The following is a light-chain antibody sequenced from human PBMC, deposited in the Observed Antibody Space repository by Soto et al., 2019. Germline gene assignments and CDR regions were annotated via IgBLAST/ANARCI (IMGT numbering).Light chain of an antibody. CDR1: QNISSS. J-gene: IGKJ4*01. Sequence: EIVMTQSPATLSVSPGERATLYCWASQNISSSLAWYQHKAGQAPRLLIHGASTRATGIPDRFSGSGSGTEFALTISSLQTEDCAVYYCQQYSDWPPLTFGGGTKVEIK. V-gene: IGKV3-15*01. CDR2: GAS. CDR3: QQYSDWPPLT.